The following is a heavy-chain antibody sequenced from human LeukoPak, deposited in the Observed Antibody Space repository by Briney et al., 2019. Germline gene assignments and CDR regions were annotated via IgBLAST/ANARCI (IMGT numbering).Heavy chain of an antibody. Sequence: SVKVSCKASGYTFTNYAISWVRQAPGQGLEWMGGIIPIFGTANYAQKFQGRVTITADKSTSTAYMELSSLRSEDTAVYYCARPSVLDGYNGVFDYWGQGTLVTVSS. CDR2: IIPIFGTA. CDR1: GYTFTNYA. D-gene: IGHD5-24*01. V-gene: IGHV1-69*06. J-gene: IGHJ4*02. CDR3: ARPSVLDGYNGVFDY.